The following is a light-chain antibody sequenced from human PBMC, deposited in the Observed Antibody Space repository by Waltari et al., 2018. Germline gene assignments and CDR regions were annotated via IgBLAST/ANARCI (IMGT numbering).Light chain of an antibody. V-gene: IGKV1-27*01. CDR2: AAS. J-gene: IGKJ4*01. CDR3: QKYYSAFLT. CDR1: QGLSNY. Sequence: DIQMTQSPSSLSASVADRVTLTCRARQGLSNYLALYQQKPGKVPKLLIYAASTLQSGVPSRFSGSGSGTDFTLTISSLQPEDVATYYCQKYYSAFLTLGGGTKVEIK.